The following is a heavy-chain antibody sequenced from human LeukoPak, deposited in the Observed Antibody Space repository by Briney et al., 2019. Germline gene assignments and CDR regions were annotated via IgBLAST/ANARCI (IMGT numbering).Heavy chain of an antibody. CDR1: GDSVSSNSAT. CDR2: TYYRSKWYN. CDR3: ARFHRRADIVVVPAAKFYFDY. V-gene: IGHV6-1*01. J-gene: IGHJ4*02. D-gene: IGHD2-2*01. Sequence: SQTLSLTCAISGDSVSSNSATWNWIRQSPSRGLEWLGRTYYRSKWYNDYAVSVKSRITINPDTSKNQFSLQLSSVTAADTAVYYCARFHRRADIVVVPAAKFYFDYWGQGTLVTVSS.